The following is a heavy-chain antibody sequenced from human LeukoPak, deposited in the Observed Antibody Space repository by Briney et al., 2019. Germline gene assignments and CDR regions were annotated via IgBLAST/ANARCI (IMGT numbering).Heavy chain of an antibody. CDR3: ARDLTVAGNY. Sequence: GGSLRLSCAASGFTFSSYAMHWVRQAPGKGLEWVAVISYDGSNKYYAGSVKGRFTISRDNSKNTLYLQMNSLRAEDTAVYYCARDLTVAGNYWGQGTLVTVSS. CDR1: GFTFSSYA. D-gene: IGHD6-19*01. V-gene: IGHV3-30-3*01. J-gene: IGHJ4*02. CDR2: ISYDGSNK.